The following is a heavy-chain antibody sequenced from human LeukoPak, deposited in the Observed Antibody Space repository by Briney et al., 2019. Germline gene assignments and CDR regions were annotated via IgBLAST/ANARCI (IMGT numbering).Heavy chain of an antibody. Sequence: PSETLSLTCTVSGGSISSGGYYWSWIRQHPGKGLEWIGYIHYSGSTYYNPSLKSRVTISVDTSKNQFSLKLSSVTAADTAVYYCARRHRGYGDYAGAFDIWGQGTMVTVSS. CDR2: IHYSGST. CDR1: GGSISSGGYY. D-gene: IGHD4-17*01. J-gene: IGHJ3*02. V-gene: IGHV4-31*03. CDR3: ARRHRGYGDYAGAFDI.